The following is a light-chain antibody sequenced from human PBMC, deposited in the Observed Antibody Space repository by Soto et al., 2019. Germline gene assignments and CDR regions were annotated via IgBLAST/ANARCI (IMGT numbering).Light chain of an antibody. CDR3: QQYYNWPRT. J-gene: IGKJ1*01. Sequence: EIVMTQSPATLSVSPGERATLSCRASQSVSSILAWYQQKPGQAPRLLIYGASTRATDIPARFSGSGSGTEFTLTISSLQSEDFAVYYCQQYYNWPRTFGQGTKVEMK. CDR1: QSVSSI. CDR2: GAS. V-gene: IGKV3-15*01.